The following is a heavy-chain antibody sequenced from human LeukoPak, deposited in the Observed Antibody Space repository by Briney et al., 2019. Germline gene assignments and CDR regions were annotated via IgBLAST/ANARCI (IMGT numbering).Heavy chain of an antibody. V-gene: IGHV4-61*02. Sequence: SETLSLTCTVSGGSISSGSYYWSWIRQPAGKGLEWIGRIYTSVSTNYNPSLKSRVTISVDTSRNQFSLKLSSVTAADTAVYYCAREHEGEGDGYNYFLSLDPWGQGTLVTVSS. J-gene: IGHJ5*02. CDR1: GGSISSGSYY. CDR2: IYTSVST. D-gene: IGHD5-24*01. CDR3: AREHEGEGDGYNYFLSLDP.